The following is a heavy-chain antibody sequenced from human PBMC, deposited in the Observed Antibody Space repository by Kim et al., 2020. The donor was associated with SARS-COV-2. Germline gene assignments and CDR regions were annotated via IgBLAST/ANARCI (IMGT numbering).Heavy chain of an antibody. CDR3: ARVSYCSSTSCYKRGDAFDI. CDR2: INHSGST. D-gene: IGHD2-2*02. V-gene: IGHV4-34*01. Sequence: SETLSLTCAVYGGSFSGYYWSWIRQPPGKGLEWIGEINHSGSTNYNPSLKSRVTISVDTSKNQFSLKLSSVTAADTAVYYCARVSYCSSTSCYKRGDAFDIWGQGTMVTVSS. J-gene: IGHJ3*02. CDR1: GGSFSGYY.